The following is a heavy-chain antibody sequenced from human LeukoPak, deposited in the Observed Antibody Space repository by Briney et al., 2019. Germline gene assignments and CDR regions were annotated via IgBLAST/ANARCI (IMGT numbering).Heavy chain of an antibody. Sequence: GGSLRLSCAASGFTFSSYSMNWVRQAPGKGLEWVSYISSSSSTIYYADSVKGRFTISRDNAKNSLYLQMNSLRAEDTAVYYCARHQHPTDTAMVTYYYYYGMDVWGQGTTVTVSS. J-gene: IGHJ6*02. CDR1: GFTFSSYS. D-gene: IGHD5-18*01. V-gene: IGHV3-48*04. CDR3: ARHQHPTDTAMVTYYYYYGMDV. CDR2: ISSSSSTI.